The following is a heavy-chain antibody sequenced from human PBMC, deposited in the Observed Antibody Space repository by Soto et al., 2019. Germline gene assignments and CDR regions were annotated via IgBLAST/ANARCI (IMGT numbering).Heavy chain of an antibody. J-gene: IGHJ4*02. CDR2: ISYDGSNK. D-gene: IGHD3-22*01. Sequence: VGSLRLSCAASGFTFSSYAMHWVRQAPGKGLEWVAVISYDGSNKYYADSVKGRFTISRDNSKNTLYLQMNSLRAEDTAVYYCARGRPYYYDSSGYYPFDYWGQGTLVTVSS. V-gene: IGHV3-30-3*01. CDR1: GFTFSSYA. CDR3: ARGRPYYYDSSGYYPFDY.